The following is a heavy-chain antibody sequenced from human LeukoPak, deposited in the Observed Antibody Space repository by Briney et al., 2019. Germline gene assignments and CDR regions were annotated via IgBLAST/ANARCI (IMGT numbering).Heavy chain of an antibody. V-gene: IGHV3-21*01. J-gene: IGHJ4*02. CDR3: AKDFATYCSSTSCSSVFDD. CDR2: IRSSSSHI. CDR1: GFTFSNYS. Sequence: GGSLRLSCAASGFTFSNYSMKWVRQPPGRGLEWVSSIRSSSSHIYYTDSVKERFTISRDISKHTLSLQMNRLITDDTAVFYFAKDFATYCSSTSCSSVFDDWGQRTLVTVPS. D-gene: IGHD2-2*01.